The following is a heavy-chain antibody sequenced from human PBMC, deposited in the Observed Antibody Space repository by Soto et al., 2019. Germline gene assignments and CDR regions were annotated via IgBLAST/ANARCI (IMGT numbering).Heavy chain of an antibody. CDR2: IYPSGMP. CDR1: GGSISNAAYS. V-gene: IGHV4-30-2*01. J-gene: IGHJ4*02. CDR3: ARARGGYGLFDS. D-gene: IGHD5-18*01. Sequence: SETLSLTCTVSGGSISNAAYSWSWIRQPPGKGLEWIGYIYPSGMPFYNPSLRSRVTISIDRSNDQFSLNLKSVTAADTAVYYCARARGGYGLFDSWGQGTLVTVSS.